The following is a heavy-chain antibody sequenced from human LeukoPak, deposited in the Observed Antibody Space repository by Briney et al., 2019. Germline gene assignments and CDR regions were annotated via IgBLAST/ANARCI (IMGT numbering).Heavy chain of an antibody. V-gene: IGHV3-48*04. D-gene: IGHD3-10*01. CDR3: ARKKVRGVIGVGMDV. CDR1: ASTFSDYS. J-gene: IGHJ6*02. Sequence: GGSLRLSCAASASTFSDYSMNWVRQAPGKGLEWISYISSNGSTIYYADSVKGRFTISRDNAKNSLYLQMNSLRAEDTAVHYCARKKVRGVIGVGMDVWGQGTTVTVSS. CDR2: ISSNGSTI.